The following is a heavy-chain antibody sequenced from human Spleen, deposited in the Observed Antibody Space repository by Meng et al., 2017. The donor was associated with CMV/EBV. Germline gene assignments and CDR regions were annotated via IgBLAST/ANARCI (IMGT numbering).Heavy chain of an antibody. CDR2: INPSGGST. V-gene: IGHV1-46*01. CDR1: RYTFTSYD. Sequence: KASRYTFTSYDLNWVRQAPGRGLEWMGIINPSGGSTSYAQKFQGRVTMTRDTSTSTVYMELSSLRSEDTAVYYCARGIAVAGQGVFDYWGQGTLVTVSS. D-gene: IGHD6-19*01. J-gene: IGHJ4*02. CDR3: ARGIAVAGQGVFDY.